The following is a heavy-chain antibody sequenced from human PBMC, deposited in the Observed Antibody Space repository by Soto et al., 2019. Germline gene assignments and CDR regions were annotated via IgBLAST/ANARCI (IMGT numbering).Heavy chain of an antibody. Sequence: QVQLVESGGGVVQPGRSLRLSCAASGFTFSSYAMHWVRQAPGKGLEWVAVISYDGSNKYYADSVKGRFTISRDNSKNTLYLQMNSLRAEDTAVYYCARDRLVYATHHNSFDYWGQGTLVTVSS. J-gene: IGHJ4*02. CDR1: GFTFSSYA. D-gene: IGHD2-8*01. CDR2: ISYDGSNK. CDR3: ARDRLVYATHHNSFDY. V-gene: IGHV3-30-3*01.